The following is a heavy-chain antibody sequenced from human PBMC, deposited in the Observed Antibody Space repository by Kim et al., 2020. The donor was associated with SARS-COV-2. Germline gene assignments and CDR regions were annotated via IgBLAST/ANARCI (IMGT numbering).Heavy chain of an antibody. Sequence: GGSLRLSCAASGFTFSSYSMNWVRQAPGKGLEWVSYISISSSTIYYADSVKGRFTISRDNAKNSLYLQMNSLRDEDTAVYYCARDRLGDIVVVVAEGGYYGMDVWGQGTTVTVSS. CDR2: ISISSSTI. J-gene: IGHJ6*02. V-gene: IGHV3-48*02. D-gene: IGHD2-15*01. CDR1: GFTFSSYS. CDR3: ARDRLGDIVVVVAEGGYYGMDV.